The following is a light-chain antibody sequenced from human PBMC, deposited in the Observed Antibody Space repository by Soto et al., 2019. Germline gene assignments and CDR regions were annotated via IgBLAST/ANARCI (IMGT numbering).Light chain of an antibody. CDR1: QSIGKH. J-gene: IGKJ5*01. CDR2: SVS. V-gene: IGKV1-39*01. Sequence: DIQMTQSPSSLSASVGDRVTITCRASQSIGKHLNWYRQKPGKAPKFLIYSVSSLQSGVPSRFSGSGSGTDFTLTINSLQPEDFATYYCQQGYTSSITFGQGTRLEIK. CDR3: QQGYTSSIT.